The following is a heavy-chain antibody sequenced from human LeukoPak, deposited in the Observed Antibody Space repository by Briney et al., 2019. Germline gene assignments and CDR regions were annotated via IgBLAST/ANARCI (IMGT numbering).Heavy chain of an antibody. Sequence: QTLSLTCAISGDSVSNYHAAWNWIRRSPSGGLEWLGRTYHRSKWHSDYAVSLKSRITINPDTSKNLFSPQLGSVTPEDTAVYYCARVTELGRGFNYWGQGTLVIASS. D-gene: IGHD3-16*01. V-gene: IGHV6-1*01. CDR3: ARVTELGRGFNY. J-gene: IGHJ4*02. CDR1: GDSVSNYHAA. CDR2: TYHRSKWHS.